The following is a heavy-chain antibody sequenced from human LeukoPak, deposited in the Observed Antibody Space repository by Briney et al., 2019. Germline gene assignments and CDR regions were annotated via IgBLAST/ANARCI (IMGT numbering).Heavy chain of an antibody. Sequence: GGSLRLSCAASGFTFSSYAMTWVRQAPGKGLEWVSTISGSGRTTYYADSVKGRFTISRDNAKNSLYLQMNSLRAEDTALYYCARVARSYYYYYMDVWGKGTTVTVSS. V-gene: IGHV3-23*01. CDR2: ISGSGRTT. CDR1: GFTFSSYA. J-gene: IGHJ6*03. CDR3: ARVARSYYYYYMDV.